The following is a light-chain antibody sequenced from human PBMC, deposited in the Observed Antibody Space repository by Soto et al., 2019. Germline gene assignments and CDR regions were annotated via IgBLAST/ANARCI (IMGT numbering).Light chain of an antibody. CDR2: AAS. CDR1: QGIRND. J-gene: IGKJ4*01. V-gene: IGKV1-6*01. CDR3: LQGYNSPLT. Sequence: AIQMTQYASSLSASVGDRVTITCRASQGIRNDLGWYQQKPGKAPKLLIYAASSLQSGVPSMFSGSGSSTDFTLTISSLQPEDFATYYCLQGYNSPLTFGGGTKVEIK.